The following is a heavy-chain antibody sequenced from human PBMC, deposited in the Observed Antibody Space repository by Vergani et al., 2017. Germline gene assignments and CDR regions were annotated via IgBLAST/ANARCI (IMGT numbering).Heavy chain of an antibody. CDR2: INPSGGHT. Sequence: QVQVVQSGAEVKKSGASVKVSCKTSGYTFSNYYMHWVRQGPGQGLEWMGIINPSGGHTNYAQKFQGRVTMTRDTSTNTVYMELSSLRSEDTAIYYCARGDYGILTGYRYWGQGTLVTVSA. J-gene: IGHJ4*02. CDR3: ARGDYGILTGYRY. V-gene: IGHV1-46*03. CDR1: GYTFSNYY. D-gene: IGHD3-9*01.